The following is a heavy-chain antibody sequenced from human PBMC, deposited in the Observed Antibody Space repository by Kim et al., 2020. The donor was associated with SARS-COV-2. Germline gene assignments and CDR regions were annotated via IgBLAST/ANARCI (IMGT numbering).Heavy chain of an antibody. V-gene: IGHV3-23*01. Sequence: GGSLRLSCAASGFIFSNYAMTWVRQAAGKGLEWVSGIRGSCGNTFYADSVKGRVTISRDNSKNTLYLQMNSLRAEDTAVYYCAKGPSGSGNKDFWYLGLWGRGTLVTVS. CDR2: IRGSCGNT. D-gene: IGHD1-26*01. CDR3: AKGPSGSGNKDFWYLGL. J-gene: IGHJ2*01. CDR1: GFIFSNYA.